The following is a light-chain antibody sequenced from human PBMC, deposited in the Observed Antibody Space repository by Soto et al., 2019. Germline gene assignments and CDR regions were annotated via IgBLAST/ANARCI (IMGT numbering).Light chain of an antibody. V-gene: IGKV2-28*01. CDR2: LGS. Sequence: DIVMTQSPLSLPVTPGEPASISCRSSQSLLHSDGYNYLDWYLQKPGQSPQLLIFLGSDRASGVPDRFTGSGSGTDFTLKISRVEAEDVGVYYCMQGLQTLQFGQGTKVDIK. CDR1: QSLLHSDGYNY. J-gene: IGKJ1*01. CDR3: MQGLQTLQ.